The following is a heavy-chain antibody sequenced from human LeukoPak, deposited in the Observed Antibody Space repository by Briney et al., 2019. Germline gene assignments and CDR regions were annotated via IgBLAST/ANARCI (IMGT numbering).Heavy chain of an antibody. CDR2: IYYSGST. D-gene: IGHD3-22*01. V-gene: IGHV4-59*01. CDR3: ARDYYDSSGYLAFDI. CDR1: GGSISSYY. J-gene: IGHJ3*02. Sequence: SETLSLTCTVSGGSISSYYWSWIRQPPGKGLEWIGYIYYSGSTNYNPSLQSRVTISVDTSKNQFSLKLSSVTAADTAVYYCARDYYDSSGYLAFDIWGQGTMVTVSS.